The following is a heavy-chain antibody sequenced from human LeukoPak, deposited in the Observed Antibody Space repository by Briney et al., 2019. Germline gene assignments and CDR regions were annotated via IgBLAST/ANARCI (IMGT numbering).Heavy chain of an antibody. D-gene: IGHD3-10*01. CDR1: GFTVSAYA. V-gene: IGHV3-23*01. CDR2: IYDDNT. Sequence: GGFLRLSCAASGFTVSAYAMAWVRQAPGKGLEWVSTIYDDNTYYADSVKGRFAISTDNSKNTLYLQMNSLRVEDTAVYFCAARKVRGVWFYLDYWAREPWSPSPQ. CDR3: AARKVRGVWFYLDY. J-gene: IGHJ4*02.